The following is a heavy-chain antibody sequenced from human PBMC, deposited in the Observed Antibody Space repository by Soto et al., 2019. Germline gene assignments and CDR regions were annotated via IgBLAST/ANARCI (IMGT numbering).Heavy chain of an antibody. J-gene: IGHJ5*02. V-gene: IGHV1-18*01. CDR3: ARATPRDFWSGEVYNWFDP. D-gene: IGHD3-3*01. CDR1: GYTFTSYG. Sequence: ASVKVSCKASGYTFTSYGISWVRQAPGQGLEWMGWISAYNGNTNYAQKLQGRVTMTTDTSTSTAYMELRSLRSDDTAVYYCARATPRDFWSGEVYNWFDPWGQGTLVTVSS. CDR2: ISAYNGNT.